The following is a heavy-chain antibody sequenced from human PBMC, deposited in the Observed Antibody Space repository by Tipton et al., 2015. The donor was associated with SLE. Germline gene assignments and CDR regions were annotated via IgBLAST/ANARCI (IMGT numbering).Heavy chain of an antibody. CDR3: AGLYSSSWLPFGYYYGMYV. Sequence: LRLSCTVSGGSISSYYWSWIRQPPGKGLEWIGEINHSGSTNYNPSLRSRVTISVDTSKNQFSLKLSSVTAADTAVYYCAGLYSSSWLPFGYYYGMYVWGQGTTVTVSS. CDR1: GGSISSYY. CDR2: INHSGST. J-gene: IGHJ6*02. D-gene: IGHD6-13*01. V-gene: IGHV4-34*01.